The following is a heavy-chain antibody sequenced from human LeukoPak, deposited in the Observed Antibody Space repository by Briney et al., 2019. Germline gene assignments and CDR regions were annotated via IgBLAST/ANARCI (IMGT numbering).Heavy chain of an antibody. V-gene: IGHV3-48*04. D-gene: IGHD2-15*01. J-gene: IGHJ4*02. CDR1: GFTFSSYS. CDR2: ISSSSSTI. Sequence: PGGSLRLSCAASGFTFSSYSMNWVRQAPGKGLEWVSYISSSSSTIYYADSVKGRFTISRDNAKNSLYLQMNSLRAEDTAVYYCARENRGGSGYWGQGTLVTVSS. CDR3: ARENRGGSGY.